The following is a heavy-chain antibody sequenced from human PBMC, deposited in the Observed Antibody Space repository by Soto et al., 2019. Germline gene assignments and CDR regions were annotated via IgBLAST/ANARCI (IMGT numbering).Heavy chain of an antibody. J-gene: IGHJ5*02. CDR3: ARSKYYYGSGSYYNENWFDP. CDR2: INAYNGNT. Sequence: ASVKVSCKASGYTFSNYNINWVRQASGQGLEWMGWINAYNGNTNYAQKLQGRVTMTTDTSTSTAYMELRSLRSDDTAVYYCARSKYYYGSGSYYNENWFDPWGQGTLVTVSS. V-gene: IGHV1-18*04. CDR1: GYTFSNYN. D-gene: IGHD3-10*01.